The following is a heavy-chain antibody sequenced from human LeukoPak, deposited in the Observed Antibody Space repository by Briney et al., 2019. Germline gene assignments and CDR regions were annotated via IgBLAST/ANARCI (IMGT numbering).Heavy chain of an antibody. CDR1: GASISTFY. D-gene: IGHD6-19*01. Sequence: PSETLSLTCTVLGASISTFYWSWIRPPPGKGLEGSGYIYYSGSTKYNPSLQSRGTISVDTSKNQFSLKLSSVTAADTAVYYCARDKGGYSSAWVFDYWGQGTLFTVSS. CDR3: ARDKGGYSSAWVFDY. J-gene: IGHJ4*02. V-gene: IGHV4-59*01. CDR2: IYYSGST.